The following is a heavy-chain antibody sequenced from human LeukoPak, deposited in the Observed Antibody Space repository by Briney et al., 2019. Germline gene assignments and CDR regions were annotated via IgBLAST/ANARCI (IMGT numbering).Heavy chain of an antibody. Sequence: SETLSLTCTVSGYSISSGYYWGWIRQPPGKGLEWIGSIYHSGSTYYNPSLKSRVTISVDTSKNQFSLKLSSVTAADTAVYYCARADDYGDYQVDYWGQGTLVTVSS. CDR3: ARADDYGDYQVDY. CDR1: GYSISSGYY. CDR2: IYHSGST. J-gene: IGHJ4*02. D-gene: IGHD4-17*01. V-gene: IGHV4-38-2*02.